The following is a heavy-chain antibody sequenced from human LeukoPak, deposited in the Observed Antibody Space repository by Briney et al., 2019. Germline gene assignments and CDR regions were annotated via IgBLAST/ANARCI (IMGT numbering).Heavy chain of an antibody. CDR3: ARAGVSTGYYRGSRFDY. J-gene: IGHJ4*02. Sequence: GAPVKVSCKASGYTFTSYYLHWVRQAPGQGLEWMGIINPGEGNTNYAQKFQGRVTMTRDTSTSTVYMELSSLRSEDTAVYYCARAGVSTGYYRGSRFDYWGQGTLVTVSS. V-gene: IGHV1-46*01. CDR1: GYTFTSYY. CDR2: INPGEGNT. D-gene: IGHD3-22*01.